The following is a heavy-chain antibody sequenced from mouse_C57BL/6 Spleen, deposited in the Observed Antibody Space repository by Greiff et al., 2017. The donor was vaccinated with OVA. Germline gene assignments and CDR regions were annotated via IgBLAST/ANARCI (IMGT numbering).Heavy chain of an antibody. CDR2: IHPNSGST. Sequence: QVQLQQPGAELVKPGASVKLSCKASGYTFTSYWMHWVKQRPGQGLEWIGMIHPNSGSTNYNEKFKSKATLTVDKSSSTAYMQLSSLTSEDSAVYYCAAGFITTVVATYWYFDVWGTGTTVTVSS. CDR1: GYTFTSYW. D-gene: IGHD1-1*01. V-gene: IGHV1-64*01. J-gene: IGHJ1*03. CDR3: AAGFITTVVATYWYFDV.